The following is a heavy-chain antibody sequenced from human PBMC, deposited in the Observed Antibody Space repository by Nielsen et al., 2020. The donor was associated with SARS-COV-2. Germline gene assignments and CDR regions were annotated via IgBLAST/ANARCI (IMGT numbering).Heavy chain of an antibody. J-gene: IGHJ4*02. Sequence: GESLKISCAASGFTFSDSSMHWVRQASGKGLEWIGRIRSKANIYATAYAASVKGRFTISRDGSKNTAYLQMNSLKTEDTAVYYCTTDQSPKTTYSSGWEFGYWGQGTLVTVSS. V-gene: IGHV3-73*01. D-gene: IGHD6-19*01. CDR2: IRSKANIYAT. CDR1: GFTFSDSS. CDR3: TTDQSPKTTYSSGWEFGY.